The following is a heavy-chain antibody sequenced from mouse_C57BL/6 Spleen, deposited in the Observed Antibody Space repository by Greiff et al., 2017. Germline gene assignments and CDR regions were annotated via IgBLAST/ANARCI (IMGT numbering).Heavy chain of an antibody. Sequence: EVKVVESGGGLVKPGGSLKLSCAASGFTFSSYAMSWVRQTPEKRLEWVATISDGGSYTYYPDNVKGRFTISRDNAKNNLYLQMSHLKSEDTGMYYCARDRHYYGSLYFDYWGQGTTLTVSS. CDR2: ISDGGSYT. CDR3: ARDRHYYGSLYFDY. V-gene: IGHV5-4*01. D-gene: IGHD1-1*01. J-gene: IGHJ2*01. CDR1: GFTFSSYA.